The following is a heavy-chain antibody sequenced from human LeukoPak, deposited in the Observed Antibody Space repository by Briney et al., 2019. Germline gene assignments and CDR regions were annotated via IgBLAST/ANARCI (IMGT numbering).Heavy chain of an antibody. CDR1: GFSLSTSGMR. D-gene: IGHD1-26*01. V-gene: IGHV2-70*04. CDR3: ARSLMMGGGSYSGGWYFDL. CDR2: IDWDDDK. Sequence: SGPALVKPTQTLTLTCTLSGFSLSTSGMRVSWIRQPPGKALEWLARIDWDDDKFYSTSLKTRLTISKDTSKNQVVLTMTNMDPVDTATYYCARSLMMGGGSYSGGWYFDLWGRGTLVTVSS. J-gene: IGHJ2*01.